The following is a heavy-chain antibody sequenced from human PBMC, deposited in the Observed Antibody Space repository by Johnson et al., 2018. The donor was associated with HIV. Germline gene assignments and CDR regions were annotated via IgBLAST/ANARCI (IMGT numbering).Heavy chain of an antibody. V-gene: IGHV3-66*04. CDR1: EFTVSSNY. D-gene: IGHD3-3*01. Sequence: VQLVESGGGLVQPGGSLSLSCPASEFTVSSNYMTWFRQAPGRGLEWVSVIYSGVGPSYPDSVRGGFTISRDNSKNTLYLQMNSLRAEDTAVYYCARPFWSGYSAFDIWGQGTMVTVSS. CDR3: ARPFWSGYSAFDI. J-gene: IGHJ3*02. CDR2: IYSGVGP.